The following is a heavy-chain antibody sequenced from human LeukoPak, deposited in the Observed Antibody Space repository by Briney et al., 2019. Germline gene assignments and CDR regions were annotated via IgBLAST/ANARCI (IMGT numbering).Heavy chain of an antibody. CDR1: GGSFSGYY. Sequence: PSETLSLTCAVYGGSFSGYYWSWIRQPPGKGLEWIGEINHSGSTNYNPSLKSRVTISVDTSKNQFSLKLSSVTAADTAVYYCARGREAAYCWGQGTLVTVSS. CDR3: ARGREAAYC. J-gene: IGHJ4*02. V-gene: IGHV4-34*01. D-gene: IGHD6-13*01. CDR2: INHSGST.